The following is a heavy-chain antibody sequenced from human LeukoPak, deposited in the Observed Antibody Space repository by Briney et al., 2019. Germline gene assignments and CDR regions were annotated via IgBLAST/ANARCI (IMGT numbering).Heavy chain of an antibody. CDR1: GGSISSYY. CDR3: AGGSTMIRGAADY. V-gene: IGHV4-59*01. Sequence: SETLSLTCTVSGGSISSYYWSWIRQPPGKGLEWIGYIYYSGSTSYNPSLKSRVTISVDTSKKQFSLKLSSVTAADTAVYFCAGGSTMIRGAADYWGQGTLVTVSS. CDR2: IYYSGST. D-gene: IGHD3-10*01. J-gene: IGHJ4*02.